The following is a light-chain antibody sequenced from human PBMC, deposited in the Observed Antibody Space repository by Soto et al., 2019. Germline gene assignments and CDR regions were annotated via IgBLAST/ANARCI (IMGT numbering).Light chain of an antibody. CDR1: QDISNY. CDR3: QQYDNLVT. V-gene: IGKV1-33*01. CDR2: DAS. Sequence: DIQMTQSPSSLSASVGDRVTITCQASQDISNYLNWYQQKPGNAPKLLMYDASSLETWVPSRFSGSGSGTDFTFTISSLQPEDIATYFCQQYDNLVTFGGGTKVEIK. J-gene: IGKJ4*01.